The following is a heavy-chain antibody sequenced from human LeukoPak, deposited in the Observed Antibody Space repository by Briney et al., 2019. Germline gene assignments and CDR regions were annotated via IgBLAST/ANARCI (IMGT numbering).Heavy chain of an antibody. V-gene: IGHV3-43D*03. CDR3: AKDSCSSTSCFYYYYMDA. CDR2: ISWDGGST. Sequence: GGSLRLSCAASGFTFDDYAMHWVRQAPGKGLEWVSLISWDGGSTYYADSVKGRFTISRDNSKNSLYLQMNSLRAEDTALYYCAKDSCSSTSCFYYYYMDAWGKGTTVTVSS. CDR1: GFTFDDYA. J-gene: IGHJ6*03. D-gene: IGHD2-2*01.